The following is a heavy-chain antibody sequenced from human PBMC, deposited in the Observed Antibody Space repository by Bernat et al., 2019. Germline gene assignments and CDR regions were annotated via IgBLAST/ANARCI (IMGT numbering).Heavy chain of an antibody. CDR1: GGTFSSYV. CDR2: IIPIFATA. V-gene: IGHV1-69*06. D-gene: IGHD4-17*01. Sequence: GSSVKVSCKASGGTFSSYVISWVRQAPGQGLEWMGGIIPIFATANYAQKFQGRVTITADKSTSTAYMVLSSLRSEDTALYYCARETVTTEAGQDAFDIWGQGTMVTVSS. CDR3: ARETVTTEAGQDAFDI. J-gene: IGHJ3*02.